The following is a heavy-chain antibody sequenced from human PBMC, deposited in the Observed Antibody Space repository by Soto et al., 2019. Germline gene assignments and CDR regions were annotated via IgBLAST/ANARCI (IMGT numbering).Heavy chain of an antibody. Sequence: EEQLLESAGGVVQPGESLRLSCAASGFSGFSFSSLPMIWARLAPGKGLEWVSLISDTGSNTYYTDSVRGRFTVSRDNSKDTLYLQMNSLRAEDTAIYYCARGLGPNWYFDLWGRGTLVTVSS. CDR1: GFSGFSFSSLP. CDR3: ARGLGPNWYFDL. J-gene: IGHJ2*01. CDR2: ISDTGSNT. V-gene: IGHV3-23*01.